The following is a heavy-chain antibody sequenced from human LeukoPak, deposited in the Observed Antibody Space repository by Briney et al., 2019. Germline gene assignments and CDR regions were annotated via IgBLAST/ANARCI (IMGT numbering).Heavy chain of an antibody. J-gene: IGHJ3*02. CDR3: ARTIVGGTGLDAFDI. CDR1: GLTFSSYW. Sequence: GGSLRLSCVASGLTFSSYWMTWVCRAPGKGLEWVANIKGDESEKHYVDSVKGRYTISRDNAKNSLSLQMNSLRAEDTAVHYCARTIVGGTGLDAFDIWGQGTMVTVSS. CDR2: IKGDESEK. D-gene: IGHD1-26*01. V-gene: IGHV3-7*01.